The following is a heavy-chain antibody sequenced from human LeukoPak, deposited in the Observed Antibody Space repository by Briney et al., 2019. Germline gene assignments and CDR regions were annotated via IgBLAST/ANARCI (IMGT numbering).Heavy chain of an antibody. Sequence: PGGSLRLSCAASGFIFSDYAMSWVRQAPGKGLEWVSSILSGGDTTSYADSVRGRFTISRDNSKNTLYLQMNSLRTEDTAVYYCARDCDTSGYYYCGMDVWGQGTTVAVSS. CDR2: ILSGGDTT. V-gene: IGHV3-23*01. CDR1: GFIFSDYA. J-gene: IGHJ6*02. D-gene: IGHD3-22*01. CDR3: ARDCDTSGYYYCGMDV.